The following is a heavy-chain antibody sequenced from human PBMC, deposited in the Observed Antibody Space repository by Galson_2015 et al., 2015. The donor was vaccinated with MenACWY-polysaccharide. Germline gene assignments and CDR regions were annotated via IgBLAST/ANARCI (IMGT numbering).Heavy chain of an antibody. CDR1: GYTFTSFW. CDR3: ARQALYSASWLDY. Sequence: QSGAEVKKPGESLKISCRGSGYTFTSFWIGWVRHMPGKGLEWMGIIYPGDSETRYSPSLQGQVTISADKSISTAYLQWNSLKASDTAMYYCARQALYSASWLDYWGQGTLVTVSS. D-gene: IGHD6-13*01. J-gene: IGHJ4*02. V-gene: IGHV5-51*01. CDR2: IYPGDSET.